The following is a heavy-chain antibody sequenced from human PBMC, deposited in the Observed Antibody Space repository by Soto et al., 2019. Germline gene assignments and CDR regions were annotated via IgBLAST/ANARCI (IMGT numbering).Heavy chain of an antibody. Sequence: GGSLRLSCAASGFTFSSYAMSWVRQAPGKRLEWVTAISNSGGSTYYADSVKGRFTISRDNSKNTLYLQMNSLRAEDTAVYYCARTGSSSWLYYFDYWGQGTLVTVS. CDR1: GFTFSSYA. CDR2: ISNSGGST. V-gene: IGHV3-23*01. D-gene: IGHD6-13*01. CDR3: ARTGSSSWLYYFDY. J-gene: IGHJ4*02.